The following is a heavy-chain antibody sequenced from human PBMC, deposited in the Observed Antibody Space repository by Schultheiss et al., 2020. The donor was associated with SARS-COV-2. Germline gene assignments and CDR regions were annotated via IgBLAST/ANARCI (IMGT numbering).Heavy chain of an antibody. Sequence: SQTLSLTCAVYGGSFSGYYWSWIRQPPGKGMEWIGRIYYSGSTNYNPSLKSRVTISVDTSKNQFSLKLSSVTAADTAVYYCARRLTIFGVVAFDYWGQGTLVTVSS. CDR1: GGSFSGYY. V-gene: IGHV4-59*01. CDR2: IYYSGST. D-gene: IGHD3-3*01. CDR3: ARRLTIFGVVAFDY. J-gene: IGHJ4*02.